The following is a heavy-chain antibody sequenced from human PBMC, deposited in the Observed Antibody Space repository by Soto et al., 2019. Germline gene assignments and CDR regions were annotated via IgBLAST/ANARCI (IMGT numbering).Heavy chain of an antibody. V-gene: IGHV1-3*01. CDR3: TSSSERGY. CDR2: INVGNGNA. J-gene: IGHJ4*02. Sequence: QVQLVQSGAEVKKPGASVKVSCKTSGYTYTEYPIHWVRQAPGQGLEWMGWINVGNGNAKYSEKFQGRVTMTRNTSASKVYIALSSLGSEDTAVYYCTSSSERGYWGQGTLVTVSS. CDR1: GYTYTEYP.